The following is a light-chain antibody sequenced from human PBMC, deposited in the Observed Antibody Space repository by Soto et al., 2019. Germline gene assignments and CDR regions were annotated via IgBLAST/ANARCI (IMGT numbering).Light chain of an antibody. V-gene: IGLV3-21*02. CDR1: TIGSKS. CDR3: QMWDSSSDQWV. J-gene: IGLJ3*02. CDR2: DDS. Sequence: SYELTQPPSVSVAPGQTARITCGGNTIGSKSVHWYQQKPGQAPVLVVYDDSDRPSGIPERCSGSNSGSTATLIISRVEAGDEADYYCQMWDSSSDQWVFGGGTKLTVL.